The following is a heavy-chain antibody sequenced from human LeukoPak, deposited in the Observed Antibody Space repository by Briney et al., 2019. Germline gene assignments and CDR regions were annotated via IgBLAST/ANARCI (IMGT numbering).Heavy chain of an antibody. Sequence: SETLSLTCTVSGGSISSYYWSWIRQPPGKGLEWIGYIYTSRSTNYNPSLKSRVTISVDTSKNQFSLKLSSVTAADTAVYYCARMGYYYYYMDVWGKGTTVTVSS. CDR3: ARMGYYYYYMDV. CDR1: GGSISSYY. J-gene: IGHJ6*03. V-gene: IGHV4-4*09. CDR2: IYTSRST.